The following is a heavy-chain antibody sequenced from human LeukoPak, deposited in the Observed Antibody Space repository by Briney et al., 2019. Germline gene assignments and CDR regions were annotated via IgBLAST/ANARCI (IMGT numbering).Heavy chain of an antibody. D-gene: IGHD2-15*01. Sequence: SGGSLRLSCAASGFTFSSYGMHWVRQAPGKGLEWVAFIRYDGSNKYYADSVKGRFTISRDNSKNTLYLQMNSLRAEDTAVYYCARDKRGVAYLAVYWGQGTLVTVSS. CDR1: GFTFSSYG. J-gene: IGHJ4*02. CDR3: ARDKRGVAYLAVY. V-gene: IGHV3-30*02. CDR2: IRYDGSNK.